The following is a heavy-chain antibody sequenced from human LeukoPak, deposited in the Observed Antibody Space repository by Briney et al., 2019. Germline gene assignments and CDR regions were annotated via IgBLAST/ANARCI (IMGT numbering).Heavy chain of an antibody. V-gene: IGHV5-51*01. CDR3: ARHAAAYCSGGSCLTYYGMDV. CDR2: IYPGDSDT. CDR1: GYSFTSYW. D-gene: IGHD2-15*01. J-gene: IGHJ6*02. Sequence: GGSLKISCKGSGYSFTSYWIGWVRQMPGKGLEWMGIIYPGDSDTRYSPSFQGQVTISADKSISTAYLQWSSLKASDTAMYYCARHAAAYCSGGSCLTYYGMDVWGQGTTVTVSS.